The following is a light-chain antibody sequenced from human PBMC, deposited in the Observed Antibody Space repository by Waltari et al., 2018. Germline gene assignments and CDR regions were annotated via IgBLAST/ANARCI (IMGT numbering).Light chain of an antibody. CDR3: LQYHYWPPWT. Sequence: EVLMTQSPATLSVSPGERVTLSCRASQSVSGNLAWYQQKPGQPPRLLIYGASTRATGVPGRFSGSGSETEFTLTISSLRSEDFAVYYCLQYHYWPPWTFGQGTKVEIK. J-gene: IGKJ1*01. CDR1: QSVSGN. V-gene: IGKV3-15*01. CDR2: GAS.